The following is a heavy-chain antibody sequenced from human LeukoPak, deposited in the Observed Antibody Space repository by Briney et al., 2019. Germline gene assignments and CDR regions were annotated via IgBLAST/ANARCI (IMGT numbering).Heavy chain of an antibody. V-gene: IGHV4-61*02. CDR3: ARDSSSWYFDY. CDR1: GGSISSGSYY. J-gene: IGHJ4*02. D-gene: IGHD6-13*01. Sequence: SETLSLTCTVSGGSISSGSYYWSWIRQPAGKGLEWIGRIYTSGSTNYNPSLKSRVTISVDTSKNQFSLKLSSVTAADTAVYYCARDSSSWYFDYWGQGTPVTVSS. CDR2: IYTSGST.